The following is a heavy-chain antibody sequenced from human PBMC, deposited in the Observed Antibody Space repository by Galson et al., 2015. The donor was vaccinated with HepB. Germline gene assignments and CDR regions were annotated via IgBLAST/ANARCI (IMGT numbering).Heavy chain of an antibody. CDR1: GFTFSSYA. CDR2: ISGSGGST. D-gene: IGHD4-17*01. CDR3: AGPYGDYGDYYYYMDV. V-gene: IGHV3-23*01. J-gene: IGHJ6*03. Sequence: SLRLSCAASGFTFSSYAMSWVRQAPGKGLEWVSAISGSGGSTYYADSVKGRFTISRDNSKNTLYLQMNSLRAEDTAVYYCAGPYGDYGDYYYYMDVWGKGTTVTVSS.